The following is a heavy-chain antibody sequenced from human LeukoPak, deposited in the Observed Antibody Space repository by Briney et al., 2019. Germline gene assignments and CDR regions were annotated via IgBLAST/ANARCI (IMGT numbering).Heavy chain of an antibody. Sequence: GGSLRLSCAASGFTFSSYAMSWVRQAPGKGLEWVSAISGSGGSTYYADSVKGRFTISRDNSKDTLYLQMNSLRAEDTAVYYCAKLTKGILEWQNAFDIWGQGTMVTVSS. V-gene: IGHV3-23*01. CDR2: ISGSGGST. J-gene: IGHJ3*02. CDR3: AKLTKGILEWQNAFDI. D-gene: IGHD3-3*01. CDR1: GFTFSSYA.